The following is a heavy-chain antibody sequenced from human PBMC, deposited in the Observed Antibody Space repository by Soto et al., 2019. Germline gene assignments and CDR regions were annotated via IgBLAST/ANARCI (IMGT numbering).Heavy chain of an antibody. J-gene: IGHJ6*02. CDR1: GGTFSSYT. D-gene: IGHD2-2*01. V-gene: IGHV1-69*02. CDR2: IITILGIA. Sequence: QVQLVQSGAEVKKPGSSVKVSCKASGGTFSSYTISWVRQAPGQGLEWMGMIITILGIANYAQKFQGRVKITADKATRTEYMELSSQSPEDTAVYYCARGPVVPAAMDVCYYYYCMDFWGQGTMVTVAS. CDR3: ARGPVVPAAMDVCYYYYCMDF.